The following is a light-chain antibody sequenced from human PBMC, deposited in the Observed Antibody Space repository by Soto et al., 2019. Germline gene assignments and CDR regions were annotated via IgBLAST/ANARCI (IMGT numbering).Light chain of an antibody. CDR1: QSITNR. J-gene: IGKJ1*01. CDR2: DAS. Sequence: DIQMTQSPSTLSASVGDRVTITRRASQSITNRLAWYQQKPGKAPKVLIYDASNLEYGVPSRFSGSGFGTEFILTISSLQPDDFATYCCQHYGGMWTFGQGTKVEMK. CDR3: QHYGGMWT. V-gene: IGKV1-5*01.